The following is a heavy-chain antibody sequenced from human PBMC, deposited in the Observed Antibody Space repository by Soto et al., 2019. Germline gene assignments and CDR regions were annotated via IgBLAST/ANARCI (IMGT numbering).Heavy chain of an antibody. CDR1: GFTFSSYA. V-gene: IGHV3-30-3*01. D-gene: IGHD3-22*01. Sequence: GGSLRLSCAASGFTFSSYAMHWVRQAPGKGLEWVAVISYDGSNKYYADSVKGRFTISRDNSKNTLYLQMNSLRAEDTAVYYCARALKDHSYDSSDKWFDPWGQGTLVTVSS. CDR2: ISYDGSNK. CDR3: ARALKDHSYDSSDKWFDP. J-gene: IGHJ5*02.